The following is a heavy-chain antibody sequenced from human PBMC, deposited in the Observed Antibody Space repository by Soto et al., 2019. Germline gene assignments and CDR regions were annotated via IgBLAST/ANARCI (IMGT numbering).Heavy chain of an antibody. D-gene: IGHD6-13*01. CDR3: ARMAVGSSWYGNAFDI. CDR2: IFSNDEK. Sequence: QVTLKESGPVLVKPTETLTLTCTVSGFSLSNARMGVSWIRQPPGKALEWLAHIFSNDEKSYSTSLRTRLIISKDTSKSHVVLTVTNMDPVDTATYYCARMAVGSSWYGNAFDIWGQGTMVTVSS. CDR1: GFSLSNARMG. V-gene: IGHV2-26*01. J-gene: IGHJ3*02.